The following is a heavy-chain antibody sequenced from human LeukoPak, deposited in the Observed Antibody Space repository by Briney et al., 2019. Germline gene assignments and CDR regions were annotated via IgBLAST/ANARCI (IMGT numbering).Heavy chain of an antibody. Sequence: PSETLSLTCTVSGGSIRSYYWSWIRQPPGKGLEWIGYIYSIGSTNYNPSLESRVTISVDTSKNQFSLKLSSVTAADTAVYYCAALNIATRPWCFDYWGQGTLVTVSS. CDR1: GGSIRSYY. J-gene: IGHJ4*02. CDR2: IYSIGST. D-gene: IGHD6-6*01. V-gene: IGHV4-59*01. CDR3: AALNIATRPWCFDY.